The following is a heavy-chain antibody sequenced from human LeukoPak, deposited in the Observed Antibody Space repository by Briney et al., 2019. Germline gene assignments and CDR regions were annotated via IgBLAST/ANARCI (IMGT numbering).Heavy chain of an antibody. CDR1: GYTFTGYY. CDR2: INPNSGGT. V-gene: IGHV1-2*02. CDR3: ARDPEYSSGWYWVDY. J-gene: IGHJ4*02. Sequence: ASVKDSCKASGYTFTGYYMHWVRQAPGQGLEWMGWINPNSGGTNYAQKFQGRVTMTRDTSISTAYMELSRLRSDDTAVYYCARDPEYSSGWYWVDYWGQGTLVTVSS. D-gene: IGHD6-19*01.